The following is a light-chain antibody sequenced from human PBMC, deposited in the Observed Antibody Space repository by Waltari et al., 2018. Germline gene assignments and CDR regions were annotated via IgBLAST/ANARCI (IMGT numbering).Light chain of an antibody. CDR1: SSTFGVYSY. Sequence: QSALTQPPSASGSPGQSVTISCTGTSSTFGVYSYVSWYQHHPGKAPKLMIYEGNKRPSGVPDRFSGSKSGNTASLTVSGLQAEDEADYYCSSYAGPNSVVFGGGTKLTVL. CDR3: SSYAGPNSVV. J-gene: IGLJ2*01. V-gene: IGLV2-8*01. CDR2: EGN.